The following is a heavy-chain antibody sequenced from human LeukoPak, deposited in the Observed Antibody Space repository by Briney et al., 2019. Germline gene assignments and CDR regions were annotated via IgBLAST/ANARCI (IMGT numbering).Heavy chain of an antibody. CDR3: AREREEDDAFDI. V-gene: IGHV3-21*01. J-gene: IGHJ3*02. Sequence: PGGSLRLSCAASGFTFSSYSMNWVRQAPGKGLEWVSSISSSSSYIYYADSVKGRFTISRDNAKNSLYLQMNSLRAEDTAVYYCAREREEDDAFDIWGQGTMVTVSS. CDR2: ISSSSSYI. D-gene: IGHD1-26*01. CDR1: GFTFSSYS.